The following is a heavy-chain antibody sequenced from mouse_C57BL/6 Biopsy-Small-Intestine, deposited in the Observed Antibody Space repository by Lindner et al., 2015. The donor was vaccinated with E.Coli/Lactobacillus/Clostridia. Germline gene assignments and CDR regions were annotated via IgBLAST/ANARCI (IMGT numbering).Heavy chain of an antibody. Sequence: VQLQESGAELVKPGASVKISCKASGYAFSSYWMNWVKQRPGKGLEWIGQIYPGDGDTNYNGKFKGKATLTADKSSSTAYMQHSSLTSEDSAVYFCARSAYGNYPYWYFDVWGTGTTVTVSS. D-gene: IGHD2-1*01. CDR2: IYPGDGDT. CDR3: ARSAYGNYPYWYFDV. CDR1: GYAFSSYW. V-gene: IGHV1-80*01. J-gene: IGHJ1*03.